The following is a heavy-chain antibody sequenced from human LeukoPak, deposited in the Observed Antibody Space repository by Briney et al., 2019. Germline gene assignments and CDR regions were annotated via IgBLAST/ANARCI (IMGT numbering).Heavy chain of an antibody. CDR2: IKQDGSAI. V-gene: IGHV3-7*01. CDR3: ARVSQNYGYDTVDY. Sequence: ETLSLTCTVSGGSISSSSYYWGWIRQPPGKGLEWVANIKQDGSAINYVDSVKGRFTTSRDNAKMSLLLQMNTLRVEDTAVYYCARVSQNYGYDTVDYWVQGTLVTVSS. J-gene: IGHJ4*02. D-gene: IGHD5-18*01. CDR1: GGSISSSSYY.